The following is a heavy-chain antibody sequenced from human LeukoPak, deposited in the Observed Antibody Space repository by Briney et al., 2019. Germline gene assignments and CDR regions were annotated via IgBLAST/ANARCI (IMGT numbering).Heavy chain of an antibody. Sequence: PSETLSLTCAVYGGSFSGYYWSWIRQPPGKGLEWIGYIYYSGSTNYNPSLKSRVTISVDTSKNQFSLKLSSVTAADTAVYYCARLRRLLRVGAFDIWGQGTMVTVSS. V-gene: IGHV4-59*01. D-gene: IGHD3-22*01. CDR3: ARLRRLLRVGAFDI. CDR1: GGSFSGYY. J-gene: IGHJ3*02. CDR2: IYYSGST.